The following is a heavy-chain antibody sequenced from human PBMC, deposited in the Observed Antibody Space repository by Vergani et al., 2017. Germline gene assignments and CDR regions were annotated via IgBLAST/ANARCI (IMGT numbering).Heavy chain of an antibody. V-gene: IGHV4-30-4*08. CDR2: IYSTGST. Sequence: QVQLQESGPGLVKASQTLSLTCTVSGGSISSGDYYWSWIRQPPGKGLEWIGYIYSTGSTNYNPSLNSRVTMSVDTSKNQFSLKWRSVTAADTAVYFCARVMYRDEASTGYRLEGMDIWGQGTTVTISS. CDR3: ARVMYRDEASTGYRLEGMDI. CDR1: GGSISSGDYY. J-gene: IGHJ6*02. D-gene: IGHD3-9*01.